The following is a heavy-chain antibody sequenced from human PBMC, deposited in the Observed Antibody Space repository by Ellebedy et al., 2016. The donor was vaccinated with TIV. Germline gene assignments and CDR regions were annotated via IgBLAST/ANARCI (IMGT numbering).Heavy chain of an antibody. Sequence: GESLKISCAASGFTFSSYWMSWVRQAPGKGLEWVANIKQDGSEKYYVDSVKGRFTISRDNAKNSLYLQMNSLRAEDTAVYYCARAKRRAVAGTDYFDYWGQGTLVTVSS. V-gene: IGHV3-7*03. CDR1: GFTFSSYW. CDR2: IKQDGSEK. CDR3: ARAKRRAVAGTDYFDY. D-gene: IGHD6-19*01. J-gene: IGHJ4*02.